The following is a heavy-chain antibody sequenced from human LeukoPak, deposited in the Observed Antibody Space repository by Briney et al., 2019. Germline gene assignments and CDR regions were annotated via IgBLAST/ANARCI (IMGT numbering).Heavy chain of an antibody. CDR1: GFTFTNAW. CDR3: TTETNWYFDL. D-gene: IGHD1-1*01. V-gene: IGHV3-15*01. Sequence: GGSLRHSCAASGFTFTNAWMSWVRQAPGKGLEWIGRIKSKTDGGTTDYAAPVKGRFTISRDDSENTLYLQMNSLKTEDTAVYFCTTETNWYFDLWGRGTLVTVSS. CDR2: IKSKTDGGTT. J-gene: IGHJ2*01.